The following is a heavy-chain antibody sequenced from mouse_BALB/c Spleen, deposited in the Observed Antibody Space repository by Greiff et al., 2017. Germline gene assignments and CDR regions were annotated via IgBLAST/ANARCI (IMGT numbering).Heavy chain of an antibody. CDR1: GFTFSDYY. V-gene: IGHV5-4*02. CDR3: AREGGH. Sequence: EVKLMESGGGLVKPGGSLKLSCAASGFTFSDYYMYWVRQTPEKRLEWVATISDGGSYTYYPDSVKGRFTISRDNAKNNLYLQMSSLKSEDTAMYYCAREGGHWGQGTLVTVSA. CDR2: ISDGGSYT. J-gene: IGHJ3*01.